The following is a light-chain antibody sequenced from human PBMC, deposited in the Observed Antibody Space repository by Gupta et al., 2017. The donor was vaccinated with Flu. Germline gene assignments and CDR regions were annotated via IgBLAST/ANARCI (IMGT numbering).Light chain of an antibody. J-gene: IGLJ2*01. Sequence: QSVLTQPPSASGTPGQRVTISCSGSSSNIGSNTVNWYQQLPGTAPKLLIYSNNQRPSGVPDRFSGSKSGTSASLAISGLQSEDEADDYCAAWDDSLNGPVCGGGTKL. CDR1: SSNIGSNT. CDR3: AAWDDSLNGPV. V-gene: IGLV1-44*01. CDR2: SNN.